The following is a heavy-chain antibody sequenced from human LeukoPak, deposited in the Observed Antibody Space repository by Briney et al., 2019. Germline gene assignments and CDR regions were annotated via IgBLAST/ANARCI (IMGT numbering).Heavy chain of an antibody. CDR1: GFTFSSYT. CDR2: ISSSSNYI. V-gene: IGHV3-21*01. Sequence: GGSLRLSCAASGFTFSSYTMNWVRQAPGKGLEWVSSISSSSNYIYYADSVKGRFTISRDNAKNSLYLQANSLRAEDTAVYFCARGQNYYGSGSQPSDWGQGTLVTVSS. D-gene: IGHD3-10*01. CDR3: ARGQNYYGSGSQPSD. J-gene: IGHJ4*02.